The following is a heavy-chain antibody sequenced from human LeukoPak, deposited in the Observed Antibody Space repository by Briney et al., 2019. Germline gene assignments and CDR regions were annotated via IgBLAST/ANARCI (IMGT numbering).Heavy chain of an antibody. CDR2: IYYSGST. V-gene: IGHV4-59*08. D-gene: IGHD6-19*01. CDR3: GALRIGVGAPVNQLSYGMDV. J-gene: IGHJ6*02. CDR1: VRSIMSYY. Sequence: PSETLSLTCTVSVRSIMSYYARGIRHPPGKGLEWIGYIYYSGSTNYNPSLKSRVTISVDTSKNHFSLKLSSVTAADTPVYGGGALRIGVGAPVNQLSYGMDVWGQGTTVTVSS.